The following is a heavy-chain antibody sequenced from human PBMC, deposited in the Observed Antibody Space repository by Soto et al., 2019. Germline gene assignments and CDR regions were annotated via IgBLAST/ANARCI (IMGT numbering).Heavy chain of an antibody. D-gene: IGHD7-27*01. CDR1: GGSFSGYY. V-gene: IGHV4-34*01. Sequence: QVQLQQWGAGLLKPSETLSLTCAVYGGSFSGYYWNWIRQPPGKGLEWIGESNHIGSTNYNPSLKSRVTLSVATSKNQFSLKLSSVTAADTAVYYCARGWGRIFDYWGQGTLVTVSS. J-gene: IGHJ4*02. CDR2: SNHIGST. CDR3: ARGWGRIFDY.